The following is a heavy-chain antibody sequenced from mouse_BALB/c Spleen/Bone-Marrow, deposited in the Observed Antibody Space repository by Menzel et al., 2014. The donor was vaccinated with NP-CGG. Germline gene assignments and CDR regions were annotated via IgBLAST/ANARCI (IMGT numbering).Heavy chain of an antibody. Sequence: QVQLQQPGAELVKPGASVKLSCKASGYTFTSFYMYWVKQRPGQGLEWIGGINPSNGGTNFNEKFKSKATLTLDKSTSTAYMQLSSLTSEDSAVYYCTRGSYGSSQYYFDYWGQGPPLTVSS. D-gene: IGHD1-1*01. J-gene: IGHJ2*01. V-gene: IGHV1S81*02. CDR1: GYTFTSFY. CDR2: INPSNGGT. CDR3: TRGSYGSSQYYFDY.